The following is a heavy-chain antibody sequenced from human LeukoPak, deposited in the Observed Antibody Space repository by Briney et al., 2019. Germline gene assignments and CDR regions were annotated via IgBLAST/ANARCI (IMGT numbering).Heavy chain of an antibody. CDR3: ARAPYYQDSSGYLRVYYFDY. CDR1: GGSIGRSSYY. J-gene: IGHJ4*02. D-gene: IGHD3-22*01. V-gene: IGHV4-39*01. CDR2: IYYSGST. Sequence: SETLSLTCTVSGGSIGRSSYYWGWIRQPPGKGLEWIGNIYYSGSTSYNPSLKSRVTISVDTSKNQLSLKLSSVTAADTAVYYCARAPYYQDSSGYLRVYYFDYWGQGTLVTVSS.